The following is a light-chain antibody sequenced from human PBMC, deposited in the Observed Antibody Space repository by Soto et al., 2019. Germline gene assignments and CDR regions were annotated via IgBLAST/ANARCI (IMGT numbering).Light chain of an antibody. Sequence: QSVLTQPASVSGSPGQSITISCTGTSSDVGSYNLVSWYQQHPGKAPKLMIYEGSKRPSGVSNRFSGSKSGTTASLTISGLQAEDEADYYCCSYAGGSTFVFGTGTKLTVL. CDR2: EGS. CDR1: SSDVGSYNL. J-gene: IGLJ1*01. V-gene: IGLV2-23*01. CDR3: CSYAGGSTFV.